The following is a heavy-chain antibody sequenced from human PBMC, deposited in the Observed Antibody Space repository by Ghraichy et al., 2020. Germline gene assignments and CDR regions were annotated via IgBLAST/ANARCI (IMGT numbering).Heavy chain of an antibody. CDR3: ARRRGYSYGLEY. D-gene: IGHD5-18*01. CDR2: INHSGST. V-gene: IGHV4-34*01. J-gene: IGHJ4*02. CDR1: GGSFSGYY. Sequence: SQTLSLTCAVYGGSFSGYYWSWIRQPPGKGLEWIGEINHSGSTNYNPSLKSRVTISVDTSKNQFSLKLSSVTAADTAVYYCARRRGYSYGLEYWGRGTLVTVSS.